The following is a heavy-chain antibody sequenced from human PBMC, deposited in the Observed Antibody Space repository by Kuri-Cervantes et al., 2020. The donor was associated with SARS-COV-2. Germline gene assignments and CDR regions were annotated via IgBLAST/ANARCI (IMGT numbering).Heavy chain of an antibody. J-gene: IGHJ4*02. V-gene: IGHV3-23*01. D-gene: IGHD3-3*01. CDR2: ISGSGGST. CDR3: ARSELSALYDFWSGYAGY. Sequence: GGSLRLSCAASGFTFSSYAMSWVRQAPGKGLEWVSAISGSGGSTYYADSVEGRFTISRDNSKNTLYLQMNSLRAEDTAVYYCARSELSALYDFWSGYAGYWGQGTLVTVSS. CDR1: GFTFSSYA.